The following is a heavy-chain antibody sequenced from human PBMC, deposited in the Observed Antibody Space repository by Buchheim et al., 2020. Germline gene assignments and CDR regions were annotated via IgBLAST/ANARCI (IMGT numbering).Heavy chain of an antibody. CDR1: GFTFSSYW. D-gene: IGHD3-3*01. V-gene: IGHV3-7*04. CDR2: IKQDGSEK. J-gene: IGHJ6*02. Sequence: EVQLVESGGGLVQPGGSLRLSCAASGFTFSSYWMSWVRQAPGKGLEWVANIKQDGSEKYYVDSVKGRFTISRGNAKNSLYLQMNSLRAEDTAVYYCAREEYYDFWSGYFYYYGMDVWGQGTT. CDR3: AREEYYDFWSGYFYYYGMDV.